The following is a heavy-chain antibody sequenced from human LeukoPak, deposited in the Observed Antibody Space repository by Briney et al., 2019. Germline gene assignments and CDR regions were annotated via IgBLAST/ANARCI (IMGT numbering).Heavy chain of an antibody. CDR1: GGSFSGYY. CDR2: INHSGST. Sequence: SETLSLTCAVYGGSFSGYYWSWIRQPPGKGLEWIGEINHSGSTNYNPSLKSRVTISVDTSKNQFSLKLSSVTAADTAVYYCAGYCSGGSCHSYGYYGMDVWGKGTTVTVSS. CDR3: AGYCSGGSCHSYGYYGMDV. J-gene: IGHJ6*04. V-gene: IGHV4-34*01. D-gene: IGHD2-15*01.